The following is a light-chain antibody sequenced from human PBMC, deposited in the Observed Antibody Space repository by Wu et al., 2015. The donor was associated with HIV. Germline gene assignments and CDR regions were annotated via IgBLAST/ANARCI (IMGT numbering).Light chain of an antibody. CDR1: ENINQW. CDR3: LQYETKYHT. J-gene: IGKJ2*01. V-gene: IGKV1-5*03. CDR2: KAS. Sequence: EIQMTQTPSTLYAAVGDRVNITCRASENINQWLSWHQQRSGKAPRLIIYKASSLERWTPPRFSGSGSGTEFTLTINDLQPDDFGIYYCLQYETKYHTFGQGT.